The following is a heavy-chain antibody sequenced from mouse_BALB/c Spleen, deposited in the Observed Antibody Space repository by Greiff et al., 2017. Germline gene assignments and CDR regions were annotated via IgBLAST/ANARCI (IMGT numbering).Heavy chain of an antibody. J-gene: IGHJ4*01. CDR3: ARHYDGGYYYAMDY. Sequence: EVKLVESGGGLVKPGGSLKLSCAASGFAFSSYDMSWVRQTPEKRLEWVAYISSGGGSTYYPDTVKGRFTISRDNAKNTLYLQMSSLKSEDTAMYYCARHYDGGYYYAMDYWGQGTSVTVSS. CDR2: ISSGGGST. CDR1: GFAFSSYD. D-gene: IGHD2-12*01. V-gene: IGHV5-12-1*01.